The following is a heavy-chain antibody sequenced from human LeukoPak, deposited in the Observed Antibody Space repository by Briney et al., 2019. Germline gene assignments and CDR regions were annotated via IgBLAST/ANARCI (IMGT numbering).Heavy chain of an antibody. D-gene: IGHD6-13*01. CDR2: IHYSGTT. V-gene: IGHV4-59*08. J-gene: IGHJ3*02. CDR3: VKAAPGPHDAFDI. CDR1: GDSISSYY. Sequence: PSETLSLTCTVSGDSISSYYWSWIRQPPGKGLEWIANIHYSGTTNYNPSLKSRVTISIDTSKNQFSLRLSSVIATDTAVYYCVKAAPGPHDAFDIWGQGTMVTVSS.